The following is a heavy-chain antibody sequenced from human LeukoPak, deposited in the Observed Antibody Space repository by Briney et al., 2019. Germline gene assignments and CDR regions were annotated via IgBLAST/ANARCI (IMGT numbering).Heavy chain of an antibody. J-gene: IGHJ3*02. Sequence: KSGGSLRLSCAASGFTFSSYGMHWVRQAPGKGLEWVAVISYDGSNKYYADSVKGRFTISRDNSKNTLYLQMNSLRAEDTAVYYCAKDYYYDSSGYGNYDAFDIWGQGTMATVSS. CDR3: AKDYYYDSSGYGNYDAFDI. CDR1: GFTFSSYG. D-gene: IGHD3-22*01. V-gene: IGHV3-30*18. CDR2: ISYDGSNK.